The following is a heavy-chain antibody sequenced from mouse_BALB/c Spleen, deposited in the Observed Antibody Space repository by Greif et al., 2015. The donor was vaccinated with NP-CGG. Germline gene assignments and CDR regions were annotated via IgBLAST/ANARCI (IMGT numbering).Heavy chain of an antibody. Sequence: EVQLVESGAELVRSGASVKLSCTASGFNIKDYYMHWVKQRPEQGLEWIGWIDPENGDTEYAPKFQGKATMTADTSSNTASLQLSRLTSEDTAVYYCNAWPYDYGAMDYWGQGTSVTVSS. D-gene: IGHD2-4*01. J-gene: IGHJ4*01. CDR1: GFNIKDYY. CDR2: IDPENGDT. V-gene: IGHV14-4*02. CDR3: NAWPYDYGAMDY.